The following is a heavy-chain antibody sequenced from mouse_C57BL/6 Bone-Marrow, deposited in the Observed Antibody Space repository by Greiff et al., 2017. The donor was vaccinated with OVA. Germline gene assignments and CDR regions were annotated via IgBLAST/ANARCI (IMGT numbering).Heavy chain of an antibody. D-gene: IGHD1-1*01. CDR3: ARHAFITTVVATGY. CDR1: GFTFSSYG. J-gene: IGHJ2*01. CDR2: ISSGGSYT. Sequence: EVMLVESGGDLVKPGGSLKLSCAASGFTFSSYGMSWVRQTPDKRLEWVATISSGGSYTYYPDSVKGRFTISRDNAKNTLYLQMSSLKSEDTAMYYCARHAFITTVVATGYWGQGTTLTVSS. V-gene: IGHV5-6*02.